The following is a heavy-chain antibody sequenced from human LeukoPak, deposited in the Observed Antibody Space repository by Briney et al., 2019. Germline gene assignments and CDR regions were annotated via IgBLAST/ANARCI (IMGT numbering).Heavy chain of an antibody. CDR2: INTNTGNP. CDR3: ARNPTGIYSGYDYGWFDP. CDR1: GYTFTSCA. Sequence: ASVKVSCKASGYTFTSCAMNWVRQAPGQGLEWMGWINTNTGNPTYAQGFTGRFVFSLDTSVSTAYLQISSLKAEDTAVYYCARNPTGIYSGYDYGWFDPWGQGTLVTVSS. D-gene: IGHD5-12*01. V-gene: IGHV7-4-1*02. J-gene: IGHJ5*02.